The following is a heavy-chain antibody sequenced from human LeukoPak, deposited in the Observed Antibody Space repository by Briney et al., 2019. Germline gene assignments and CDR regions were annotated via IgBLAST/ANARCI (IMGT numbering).Heavy chain of an antibody. J-gene: IGHJ4*02. V-gene: IGHV3-7*01. CDR1: GFTFSSYC. D-gene: IGHD3-3*01. Sequence: GGSLRLSCAASGFTFSSYCMSWVRQAPGKGLEWVANIKQDGSEKYYVDSVKGRFTISRDNAKNSLYLQMNSLRAEDTAVYYCARVGLRFLEWYYFDYWGQGTLVTVSS. CDR3: ARVGLRFLEWYYFDY. CDR2: IKQDGSEK.